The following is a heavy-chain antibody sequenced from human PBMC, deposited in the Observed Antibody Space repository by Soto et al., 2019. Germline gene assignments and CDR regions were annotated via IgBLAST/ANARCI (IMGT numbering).Heavy chain of an antibody. CDR2: IYHSGST. V-gene: IGHV4-4*02. D-gene: IGHD2-2*02. CDR3: ARCIVVVPAAIRRDYYYYGMDV. J-gene: IGHJ6*02. CDR1: GGSISSSNW. Sequence: SETLSLTCAVSGGSISSSNWWSWVRQPPGKGLEWIGEIYHSGSTNYNPSVKSRVTISVDKSKNQFSLKLSSVTAADTAVYYCARCIVVVPAAIRRDYYYYGMDVWGQGTTVTVSS.